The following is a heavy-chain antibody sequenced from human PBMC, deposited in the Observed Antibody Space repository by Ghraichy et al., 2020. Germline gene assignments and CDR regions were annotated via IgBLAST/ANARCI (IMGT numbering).Heavy chain of an antibody. CDR3: ARDPRRYYYGSGSYDAFDI. D-gene: IGHD3-10*01. J-gene: IGHJ3*02. CDR1: GFTFGDYY. V-gene: IGHV3-11*01. CDR2: ISTSGSTI. Sequence: GESLNISCAASGFTFGDYYMSWIRQAPGKGLEWVSCISTSGSTIYYADSVKGRFTISRDNAKNSLYLQMNSLRPEDTAVYYCARDPRRYYYGSGSYDAFDIWRQGITVTVSS.